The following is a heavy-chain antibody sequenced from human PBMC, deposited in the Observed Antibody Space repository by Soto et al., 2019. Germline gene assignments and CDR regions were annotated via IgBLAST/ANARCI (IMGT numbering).Heavy chain of an antibody. J-gene: IGHJ1*01. CDR1: GGPINSSNDY. CDR2: IYYSGRRHYSGCS. Sequence: ASETRSLTCTVSGGPINSSNDYWARIHQSYGKGLERIGSIYYSGRRHYSGCSYYTPCPRSRVTISVDTSKNQLFLKLSSETAADPPVYYGARGAAGEPTYDSSYQGYWGRGAPVAVCS. V-gene: IGHV4-39*01. D-gene: IGHD3-22*01. CDR3: ARGAAGEPTYDSSYQGY.